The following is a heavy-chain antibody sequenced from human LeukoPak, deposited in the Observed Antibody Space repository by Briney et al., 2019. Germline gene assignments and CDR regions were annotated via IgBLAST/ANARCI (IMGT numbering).Heavy chain of an antibody. J-gene: IGHJ5*02. CDR1: GGSISSYY. V-gene: IGHV4-59*01. Sequence: SETLSLTCTVSGGSISSYYWSWIRQPPGKGLEWIGYISYSAIANYNPALKSRVTISIDTSKNQFSLKLSSVTAANTAVYYCARGVNWIDPWGQGTLVTVSS. CDR3: ARGVNWIDP. D-gene: IGHD6-13*01. CDR2: ISYSAIA.